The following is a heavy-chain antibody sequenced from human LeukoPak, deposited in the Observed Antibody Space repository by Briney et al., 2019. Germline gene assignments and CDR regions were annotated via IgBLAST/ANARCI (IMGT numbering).Heavy chain of an antibody. D-gene: IGHD3-10*01. V-gene: IGHV1-18*04. CDR1: GYTFTGYY. Sequence: ASVKVSCKASGYTFTGYYMHWVRQAPGQGLEWMGWISAYNGNTNYAQKLQGRVTMTTDTSTSTAYMELRSLRSGDTAVYYCAREKGYYYGSGSYYISYFDYWGQGTLVTVSS. CDR2: ISAYNGNT. J-gene: IGHJ4*02. CDR3: AREKGYYYGSGSYYISYFDY.